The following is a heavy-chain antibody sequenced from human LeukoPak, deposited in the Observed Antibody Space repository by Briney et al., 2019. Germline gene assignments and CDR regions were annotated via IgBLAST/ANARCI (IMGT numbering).Heavy chain of an antibody. V-gene: IGHV4-59*08. Sequence: SGTLSLTCTVSGGSISSYYWSWIRQPPGKGLEWIGYIYYSGSTNYNPSLKSRVTISVDTSKNQFSLKLSSVTAADTAVYYCARLNTDSSSWYEYYYYGMDVWGQGTTVTVSS. J-gene: IGHJ6*02. CDR2: IYYSGST. CDR3: ARLNTDSSSWYEYYYYGMDV. CDR1: GGSISSYY. D-gene: IGHD6-13*01.